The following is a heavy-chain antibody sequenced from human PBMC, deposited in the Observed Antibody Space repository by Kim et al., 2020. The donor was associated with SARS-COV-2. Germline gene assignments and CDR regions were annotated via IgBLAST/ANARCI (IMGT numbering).Heavy chain of an antibody. CDR3: ARGRRVGATMGAYGY. CDR1: GFIFSNSA. Sequence: GGSLRLSCAASGFIFSNSAMSWVRQTPGKGLEWLSAISGSGQTTYYADSVKGRFTISRDNSKKTLYLQMNSLRAEDTAVYYCARGRRVGATMGAYGYWGQGTLVSVSS. V-gene: IGHV3-23*01. J-gene: IGHJ4*02. CDR2: ISGSGQTT. D-gene: IGHD1-26*01.